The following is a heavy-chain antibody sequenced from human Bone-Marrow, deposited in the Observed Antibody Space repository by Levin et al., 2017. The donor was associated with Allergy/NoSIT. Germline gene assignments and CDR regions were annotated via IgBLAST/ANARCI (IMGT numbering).Heavy chain of an antibody. D-gene: IGHD5-24*01. CDR1: GYSFTSYW. CDR3: ARCRDGYHWVDAFDI. V-gene: IGHV5-51*01. J-gene: IGHJ3*02. Sequence: LGESLKISCKGSGYSFTSYWIGWVRQMPGKGLEWMGIIYPGDSDTRYSPSFQGQVTISADKSISTAYLQWCSLKASDTAMYYCARCRDGYHWVDAFDIWGQGTMVTVSS. CDR2: IYPGDSDT.